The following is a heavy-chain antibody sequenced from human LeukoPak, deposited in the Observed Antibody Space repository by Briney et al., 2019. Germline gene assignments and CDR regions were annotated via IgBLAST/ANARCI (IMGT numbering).Heavy chain of an antibody. CDR1: GFTFSSYS. CDR2: ISSSSSYI. CDR3: AREKVYSNYIFDY. J-gene: IGHJ4*02. Sequence: PGGSLRLSCAASGFTFSSYSMNWVRQAPGKGLEWVSSISSSSSYIYYTDSVKGRFTISRDNAKNSLYLQMNSLRAEDTAVYYCAREKVYSNYIFDYWGQGTLVTVSS. V-gene: IGHV3-21*01. D-gene: IGHD4-11*01.